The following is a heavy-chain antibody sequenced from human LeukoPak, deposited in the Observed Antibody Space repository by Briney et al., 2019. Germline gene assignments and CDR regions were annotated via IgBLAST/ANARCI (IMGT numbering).Heavy chain of an antibody. V-gene: IGHV3-48*03. CDR1: GFTFSSYE. J-gene: IGHJ4*02. CDR3: ARDKGIAALHTVGHFDN. CDR2: ISSSGSTI. D-gene: IGHD6-13*01. Sequence: GGSLRLSCAASGFTFSSYEMNWVRQAPGKGLEWVSYISSSGSTIYYADSVKGRFTISRDNAKNSLYLQMNSLRAEDTAMYYCARDKGIAALHTVGHFDNWGQGTLVTVSS.